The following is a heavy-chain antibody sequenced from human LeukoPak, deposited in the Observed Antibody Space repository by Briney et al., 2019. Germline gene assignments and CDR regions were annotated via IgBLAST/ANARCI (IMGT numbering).Heavy chain of an antibody. CDR1: GFTFSSYS. Sequence: GGSLRLSCAASGFTFSSYSMNWVRQAPGRGLEWVSSISSSSSYIYYADSVKGRFTISRDNAKNSLYLQMNSLRAEDTAVYYCERDGGGWFDPWGQGTLVTVSS. V-gene: IGHV3-21*01. J-gene: IGHJ5*02. D-gene: IGHD3-3*01. CDR2: ISSSSSYI. CDR3: ERDGGGWFDP.